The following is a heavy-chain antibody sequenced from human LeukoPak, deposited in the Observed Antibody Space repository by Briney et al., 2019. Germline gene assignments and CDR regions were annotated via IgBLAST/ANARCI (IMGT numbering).Heavy chain of an antibody. J-gene: IGHJ6*03. CDR1: GFTFSSYA. CDR3: AREGTGGGARSNYYYYYMDV. V-gene: IGHV3-30*01. CDR2: ISYDGSNK. Sequence: GRSLRLSCAASGFTFSSYAMHWVRQAPGKGLEWVAVISYDGSNKYYADSVKGRFTFSRDNSKNTLYLQMNSLRAEDTAVYYCAREGTGGGARSNYYYYYMDVWGKGTTVTVSS. D-gene: IGHD2-21*01.